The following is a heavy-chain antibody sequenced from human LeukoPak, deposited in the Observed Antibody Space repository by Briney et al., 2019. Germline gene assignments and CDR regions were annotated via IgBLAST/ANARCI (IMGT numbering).Heavy chain of an antibody. V-gene: IGHV3-74*01. D-gene: IGHD5-18*01. CDR1: GFTFSSYY. J-gene: IGHJ5*02. CDR3: ARDGGYTYDYTLDL. Sequence: GRSLRLSCAASGFTFSSYYMHWVSQAPGKGLVWVSRINSDGSSASYADSVKGRFTISRDNAKSTLYLQMNSLRAEDTAVYYCARDGGYTYDYTLDLWGQGALVTVSS. CDR2: INSDGSSA.